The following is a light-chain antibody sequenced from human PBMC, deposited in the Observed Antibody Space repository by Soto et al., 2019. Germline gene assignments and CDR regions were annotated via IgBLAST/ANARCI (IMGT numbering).Light chain of an antibody. CDR3: QLYNSYSRT. CDR1: QSISNR. CDR2: DAS. V-gene: IGKV1-5*01. J-gene: IGKJ2*01. Sequence: DIQMTQTPSTLSVSGGDRVTITCRASQSISNRLAWYQQKPGKAPRLLIYDASTLQSGVPSRFSGSGSGTEFTLTISRLQPDDFGTYYCQLYNSYSRTFGQGTKLEI.